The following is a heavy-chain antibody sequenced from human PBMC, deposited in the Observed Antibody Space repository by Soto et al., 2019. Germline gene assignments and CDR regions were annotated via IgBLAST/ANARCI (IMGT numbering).Heavy chain of an antibody. V-gene: IGHV1-69*01. Sequence: QVQLVQSGAEVKKPGSSVKVSCKASGGTFSSYAISWVRQAPGQGLEWMGGFIPMFNRPHSARKFQGIVTITADESTSKAYLDLSSLRSEDTAVYYCARGQFHHVSNYYYALDVWGQGTTVTVSS. J-gene: IGHJ6*02. CDR2: FIPMFNRP. CDR3: ARGQFHHVSNYYYALDV. CDR1: GGTFSSYA.